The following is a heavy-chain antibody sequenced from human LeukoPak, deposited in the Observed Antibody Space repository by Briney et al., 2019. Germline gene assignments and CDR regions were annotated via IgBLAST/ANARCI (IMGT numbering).Heavy chain of an antibody. D-gene: IGHD6-13*01. CDR1: GFTFSSYS. J-gene: IGHJ4*02. CDR3: ARDMWVAAAGLTAFDY. Sequence: PGGSLRLSCAASGFTFSSYSMNWVRQAPGKWLEWVSYISSSSSTIYYADSVKGRFTISRDNAKNSLYLQMNSLRAEDTAVYYCARDMWVAAAGLTAFDYWGQGTLVTVSS. CDR2: ISSSSSTI. V-gene: IGHV3-48*04.